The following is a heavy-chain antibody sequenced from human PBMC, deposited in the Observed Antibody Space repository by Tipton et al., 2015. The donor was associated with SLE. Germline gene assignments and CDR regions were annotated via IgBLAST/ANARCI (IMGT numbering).Heavy chain of an antibody. CDR2: IYYNGST. CDR1: GYSISSGYY. J-gene: IGHJ4*02. D-gene: IGHD3-16*02. V-gene: IGHV4-61*01. Sequence: TLSLTCAVSGYSISSGYYWGWIRQPPGKGLEWIGYIYYNGSTNYNPTLTSRVPISVDTSKNQFSLKLSSVTAADTAVYYCGSYRSPWYFDYWGQGTLVTVSS. CDR3: GSYRSPWYFDY.